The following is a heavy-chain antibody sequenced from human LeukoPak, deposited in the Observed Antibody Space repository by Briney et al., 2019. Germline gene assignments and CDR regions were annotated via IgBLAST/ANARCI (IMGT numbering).Heavy chain of an antibody. J-gene: IGHJ6*02. CDR3: AKDNVEMSTIPYYGMDV. CDR2: GSGSGGST. V-gene: IGHV3-23*01. D-gene: IGHD5-24*01. Sequence: PGRTLRLSCAASGFTFSSDAMSWGRHGPRQGRGWVSAGSGSGGSTYYADSVKGRFTISRDNSKNTLYLQMNSLRAEDTAVYYCAKDNVEMSTIPYYGMDVWGQGTTVTVYS. CDR1: GFTFSSDA.